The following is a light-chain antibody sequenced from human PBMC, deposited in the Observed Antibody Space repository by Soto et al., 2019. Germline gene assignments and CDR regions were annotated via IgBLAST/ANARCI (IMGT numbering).Light chain of an antibody. CDR2: EVS. Sequence: QSALTQPASVSGSPGQSITISCTGTSSDVGGYNSVSWYQQHPGKAPKLMIYEVSNRPSGVSNRFSGSKSGNTASLTISGLQAEDEADYYCSSDTSSSPLYVFGTGTQLTVL. V-gene: IGLV2-14*01. J-gene: IGLJ1*01. CDR1: SSDVGGYNS. CDR3: SSDTSSSPLYV.